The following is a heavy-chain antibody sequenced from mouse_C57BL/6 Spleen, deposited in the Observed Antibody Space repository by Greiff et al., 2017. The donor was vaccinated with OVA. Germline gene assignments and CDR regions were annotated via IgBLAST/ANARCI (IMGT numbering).Heavy chain of an antibody. Sequence: VQLQQSGAELARPGASVKLSCKASGYTFTSYGISWVKQRTGQGLEWIGEIYPRSGNTYYNEKFEGKATLTADKSSSTAYMELRSLTSEDSAVYFCARQFITTVVAPFDYWGQGTTLTVSS. J-gene: IGHJ2*01. CDR1: GYTFTSYG. V-gene: IGHV1-81*01. CDR3: ARQFITTVVAPFDY. D-gene: IGHD1-1*01. CDR2: IYPRSGNT.